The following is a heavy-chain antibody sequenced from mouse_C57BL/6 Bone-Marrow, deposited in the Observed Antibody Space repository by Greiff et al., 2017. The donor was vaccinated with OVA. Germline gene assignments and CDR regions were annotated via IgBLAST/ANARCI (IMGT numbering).Heavy chain of an antibody. J-gene: IGHJ3*01. Sequence: QVQLKESGPGLVAPSQSLSTTCTVSGFSLTSYGVEWVRQPPGTGLEWLGVLWGGGSTNYNSALVSRLSISKDNSKCQFFLKMNSLQTDDTALDYCAAHYYGRGAWFAYWGQGTLVTVSA. V-gene: IGHV2-9*01. D-gene: IGHD1-1*01. CDR1: GFSLTSYG. CDR2: LWGGGST. CDR3: AAHYYGRGAWFAY.